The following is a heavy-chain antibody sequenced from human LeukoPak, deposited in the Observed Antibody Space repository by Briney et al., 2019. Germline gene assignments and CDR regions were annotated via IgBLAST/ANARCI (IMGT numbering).Heavy chain of an antibody. J-gene: IGHJ6*02. CDR1: GGSINSTNYY. Sequence: PSETLSLTCTVSGGSINSTNYYWGWIRQPPGKGLEWIGSIYYSGSTYYNPSLRSRVTISVDTSKNQFSLKLSSVTAADTAVYYCARLLASISMVRGVIEIYYYYGMDVWGQGTTVTVSS. D-gene: IGHD3-10*01. CDR3: ARLLASISMVRGVIEIYYYYGMDV. CDR2: IYYSGST. V-gene: IGHV4-39*01.